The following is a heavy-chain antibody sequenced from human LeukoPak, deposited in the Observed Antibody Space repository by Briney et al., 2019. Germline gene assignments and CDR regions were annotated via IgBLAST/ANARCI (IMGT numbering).Heavy chain of an antibody. J-gene: IGHJ4*02. D-gene: IGHD6-19*01. CDR3: ASGRGWVFDN. CDR2: IKQDGSEK. V-gene: IGHV3-7*01. Sequence: GGSLRLSCAASGFPFSSHWLSWFRQSPEKGLEWGANIKQDGSEKYYLDSVKGRFTISRDNAKNSQYLQMSSLRAEDTAVYYCASGRGWVFDNWGQGTLVTVSS. CDR1: GFPFSSHW.